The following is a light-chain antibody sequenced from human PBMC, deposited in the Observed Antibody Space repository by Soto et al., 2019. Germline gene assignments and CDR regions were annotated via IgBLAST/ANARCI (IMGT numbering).Light chain of an antibody. CDR3: QQYDNWPPYT. V-gene: IGKV3-20*01. Sequence: VLTQSPGTLSLSPGERATLSCRASQSVRCTSLVWYQQKPDQAPRLLIYGASSRATGIPDRFSGGGSGTDFTLTISRLEPEDFAVYYCQQYDNWPPYTFGQGTKLEIK. CDR2: GAS. J-gene: IGKJ2*01. CDR1: QSVRCTS.